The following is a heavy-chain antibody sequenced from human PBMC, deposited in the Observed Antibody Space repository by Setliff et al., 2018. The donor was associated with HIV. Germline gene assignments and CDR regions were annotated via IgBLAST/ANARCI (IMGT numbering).Heavy chain of an antibody. V-gene: IGHV3-9*01. CDR2: ISWNSDII. CDR1: EFAVKNYD. J-gene: IGHJ6*03. CDR3: VRDGSATGRYYFYMDV. Sequence: PGGSLSLSCAGSEFAVKNYDMHWVRQVPGKGLEWVAGISWNSDIIGYGDSAKDRFTISRDNVKNSLYVEMNRVTTEDTALYYCVRDGSATGRYYFYMDVWGKGIAVTVSS. D-gene: IGHD3-9*01.